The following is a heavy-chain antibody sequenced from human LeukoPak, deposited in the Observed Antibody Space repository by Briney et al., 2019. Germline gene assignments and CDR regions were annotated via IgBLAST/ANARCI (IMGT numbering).Heavy chain of an antibody. CDR1: GFTVSSNY. D-gene: IGHD3-3*01. V-gene: IGHV3-53*01. CDR3: ARVPAYYDSLYFDY. J-gene: IGHJ4*02. CDR2: IYSGGST. Sequence: GGSLRLSCAASGFTVSSNYMSWVLQAPGKGLEWVSVIYSGGSTYYADSVKGRFTISRDNSKNTLYPQMNSLRAEDTAVYYCARVPAYYDSLYFDYWGQGTLVTVSS.